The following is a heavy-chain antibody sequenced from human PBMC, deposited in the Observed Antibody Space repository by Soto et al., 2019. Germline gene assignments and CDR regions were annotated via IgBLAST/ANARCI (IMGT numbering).Heavy chain of an antibody. Sequence: QVQLVESGGGVVQPGRSLRLSCAASGFTFSTYAMHWVRQAPGKRLEWVAVIWYDGSKRYYADSVKGRFTISRDNSKNTQDLHMISLRADDTAVYSCARASGTVGEYYDYGMDVWGLGTTVSVSS. CDR1: GFTFSTYA. J-gene: IGHJ6*02. D-gene: IGHD3-16*01. CDR2: IWYDGSKR. V-gene: IGHV3-33*01. CDR3: ARASGTVGEYYDYGMDV.